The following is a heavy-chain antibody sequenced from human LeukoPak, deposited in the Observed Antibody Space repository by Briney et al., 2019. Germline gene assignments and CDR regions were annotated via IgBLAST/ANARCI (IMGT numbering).Heavy chain of an antibody. CDR1: GFTFRTYG. J-gene: IGHJ4*02. Sequence: GGSLRLSCAASGFTFRTYGMHWFRQAPGKALGGVAVICYEGSNKYYADSLKGRFTISRDNSKNTLSLQITSLRPADTACLFLARARGRRSWYYFDYWGQGTLVTVSS. CDR3: ARARGRRSWYYFDY. CDR2: ICYEGSNK. D-gene: IGHD6-13*01. V-gene: IGHV3-33*01.